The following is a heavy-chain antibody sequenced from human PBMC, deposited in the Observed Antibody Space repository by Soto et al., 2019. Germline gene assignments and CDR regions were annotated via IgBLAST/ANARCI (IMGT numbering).Heavy chain of an antibody. J-gene: IGHJ5*02. CDR1: VFTFSNAW. CDR3: AKTTIAAAGIWFDP. D-gene: IGHD6-13*01. CDR2: ISGSAGNT. V-gene: IGHV3-23*01. Sequence: GGSLRLSCAASVFTFSNAWMNWVRQAPGKGLEWVATISGSAGNTYYADSVKGRFTISRDNSKNTLYLQMSSLRADDTAVFYCAKTTIAAAGIWFDPWGQGTLVTVSS.